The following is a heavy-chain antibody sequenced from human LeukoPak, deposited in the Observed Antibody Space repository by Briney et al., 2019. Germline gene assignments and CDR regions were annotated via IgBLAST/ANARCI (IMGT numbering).Heavy chain of an antibody. CDR2: INPSGGST. CDR1: GYTFTSYY. J-gene: IGHJ4*02. CDR3: ARAWATGKVGATADY. Sequence: GASVKVSCKASGYTFTSYYMHWVRQAPGQGLEWMGIINPSGGSTSYAQKFQGRVTMTRDTSTSTVYMELSSLRSEDTAVYYCARAWATGKVGATADYWGQGTLVTVSS. V-gene: IGHV1-46*01. D-gene: IGHD1-26*01.